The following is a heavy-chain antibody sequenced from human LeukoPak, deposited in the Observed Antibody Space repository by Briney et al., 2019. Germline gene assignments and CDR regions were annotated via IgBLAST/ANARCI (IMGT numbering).Heavy chain of an antibody. V-gene: IGHV1-46*01. CDR1: GYTFTSYY. CDR2: INPSGGST. D-gene: IGHD3-3*01. J-gene: IGHJ3*02. CDR3: ARGFTDTIFGVVKDAFDI. Sequence: ASVKVSCKASGYTFTSYYMHWVRQAPGQGLEWMGIINPSGGSTSYAQKFQGRVTMTRDTSTSTVYMELSSLRSEDTAVYYCARGFTDTIFGVVKDAFDIWGQGTMVTVSS.